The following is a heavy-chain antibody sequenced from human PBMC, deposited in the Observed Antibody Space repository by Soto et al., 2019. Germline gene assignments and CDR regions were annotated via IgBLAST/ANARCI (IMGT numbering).Heavy chain of an antibody. CDR1: GYTFTNYG. CDR3: ARERQWEPLSY. J-gene: IGHJ4*02. V-gene: IGHV1-18*01. CDR2: VSGYNRNT. D-gene: IGHD1-26*01. Sequence: QVQLVQSGVEVKMPGASVKLACKASGYTFTNYGLTWVRQVPGQGLEWIGWVSGYNRNTNHAQKFEDRVIMTTDTSTSTAFMELRSLRPDDTGIYFCARERQWEPLSYWGQGTLLTVSP.